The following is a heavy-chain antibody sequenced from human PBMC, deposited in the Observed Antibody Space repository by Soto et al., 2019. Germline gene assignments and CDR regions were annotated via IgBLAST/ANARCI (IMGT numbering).Heavy chain of an antibody. CDR3: AKERGDYDLDY. D-gene: IGHD3-16*01. Sequence: QVQLVESGGGVVQPGRSLRLSCAASGFTFSSYGMHWVRQAPGKGLEWVAVISYDGSNKYYADSVKGRFTISRDNSKNTLYLQMNSLRAEDTAVYYCAKERGDYDLDYWGQGTLVTVSS. J-gene: IGHJ4*02. CDR1: GFTFSSYG. V-gene: IGHV3-30*18. CDR2: ISYDGSNK.